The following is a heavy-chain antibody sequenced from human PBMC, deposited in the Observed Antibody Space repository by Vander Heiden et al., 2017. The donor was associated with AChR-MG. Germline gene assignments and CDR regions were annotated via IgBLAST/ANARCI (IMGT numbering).Heavy chain of an antibody. J-gene: IGHJ5*02. D-gene: IGHD3-10*01. CDR2: ISSSSSYI. Sequence: EVQLVESGGGLVKPGGSLRLSCAASGFTFSSYSMNGGRQAPGKGLEWVSSISSSSSYIYYADSVKGRFTISRDNAKNSLYLQMNSLRAEDTAVYYCARTGMVRGVPNWFDPWGQGTLVTVSS. V-gene: IGHV3-21*01. CDR1: GFTFSSYS. CDR3: ARTGMVRGVPNWFDP.